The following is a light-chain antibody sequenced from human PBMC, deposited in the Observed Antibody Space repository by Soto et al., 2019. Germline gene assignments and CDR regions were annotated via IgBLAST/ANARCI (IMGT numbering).Light chain of an antibody. Sequence: MVLTQSPGTLSLSPGERATLSCGASQSVNNNSLAWYQQKPGQAPTLLIYGASGRATGVPDRFSGSGSGTDFTLTISRLQTGDFAVYYCQQYGTPLFTFGHGTKVDIK. CDR2: GAS. V-gene: IGKV3-20*01. CDR1: QSVNNNS. J-gene: IGKJ3*01. CDR3: QQYGTPLFT.